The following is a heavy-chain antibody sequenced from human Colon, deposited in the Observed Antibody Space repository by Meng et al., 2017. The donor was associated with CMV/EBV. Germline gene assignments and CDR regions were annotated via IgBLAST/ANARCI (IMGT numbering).Heavy chain of an antibody. D-gene: IGHD2-21*01. CDR3: ARHVLGGGGDWGWFDP. CDR2: IYPGDSDT. J-gene: IGHJ5*02. V-gene: IGHV5-51*01. CDR1: GYRFTDYW. Sequence: GESLKISCKSSGYRFTDYWIGWVRQMPGKGLEWVGIIYPGDSDTRYSPSFQGQVTISADKSISTAYLQWNSLKASDSAIYYCARHVLGGGGDWGWFDPWGQGTLVTVSS.